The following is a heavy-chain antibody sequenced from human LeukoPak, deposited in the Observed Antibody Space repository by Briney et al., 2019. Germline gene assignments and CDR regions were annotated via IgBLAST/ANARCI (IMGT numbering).Heavy chain of an antibody. CDR2: IYSGGST. D-gene: IGHD4-17*01. J-gene: IGHJ6*02. V-gene: IGHV3-53*01. CDR1: GFTVSSNY. CDR3: ARDSDYGDYYYGMDV. Sequence: PGGSLRLSCAASGFTVSSNYMSWVRQAPGKGLEWGSVIYSGGSTYYADSVKGRFTISRDNSKNTLYLQMNSLRAEDTAVYYCARDSDYGDYYYGMDVWGQGTTVTVSS.